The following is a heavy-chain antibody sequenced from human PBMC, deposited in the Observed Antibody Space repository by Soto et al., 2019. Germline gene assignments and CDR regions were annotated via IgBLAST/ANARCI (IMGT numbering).Heavy chain of an antibody. CDR2: ISSRSSYI. J-gene: IGHJ6*02. Sequence: EVQLVESGGGLVKPGGSLRLSCAASGFTFSSYTMNWVRQAPGKGLEWVSSISSRSSYIYYSDSVKGRFTISRANAKIQVYLEMNSLRAEDTAVYYWARDQRYDFWSGYYRDYGMDVWGQGTTVTVS. CDR3: ARDQRYDFWSGYYRDYGMDV. CDR1: GFTFSSYT. D-gene: IGHD3-3*01. V-gene: IGHV3-21*02.